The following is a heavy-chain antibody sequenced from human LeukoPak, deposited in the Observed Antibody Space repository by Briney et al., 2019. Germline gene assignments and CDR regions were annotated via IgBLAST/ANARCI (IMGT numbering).Heavy chain of an antibody. Sequence: SETLSLTCTVSGGSINGYYWTWIRQPPGKGLEWIGYIYYSGSTKYNPSLTSRVTITVDTSKNQFSLRLSSVTAADTAVYFCARTTLLGTQDYWGQGTLVTVSS. CDR1: GGSINGYY. CDR3: ARTTLLGTQDY. J-gene: IGHJ4*02. CDR2: IYYSGST. V-gene: IGHV4-59*01. D-gene: IGHD1-1*01.